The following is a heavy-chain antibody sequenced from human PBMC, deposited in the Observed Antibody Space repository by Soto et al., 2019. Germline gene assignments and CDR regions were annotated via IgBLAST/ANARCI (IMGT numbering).Heavy chain of an antibody. J-gene: IGHJ5*02. Sequence: ASVKVSCKASGYTFTSYGISWVRQAPGQGLEWMGCISAYNGNTNYAQKLQGRVTMTTDTSTSTAYMELRSLRSDDTAVYYCARDYGRYYYGSGSYNWFDPWGQGTLVTVSS. CDR1: GYTFTSYG. D-gene: IGHD3-10*01. V-gene: IGHV1-18*01. CDR2: ISAYNGNT. CDR3: ARDYGRYYYGSGSYNWFDP.